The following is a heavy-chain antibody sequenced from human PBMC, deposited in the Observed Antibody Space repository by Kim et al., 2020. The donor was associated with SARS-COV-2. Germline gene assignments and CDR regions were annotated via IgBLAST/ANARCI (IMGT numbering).Heavy chain of an antibody. J-gene: IGHJ3*01. V-gene: IGHV4-34*01. D-gene: IGHD3-9*01. CDR1: GGSFSGYY. CDR3: SRDTVLRYFDWSPAGAFDV. Sequence: SETLSLTCAVYGGSFSGYYWSWIRQPPGKGLEWIGEINHSGSTNYNPSLKRRVTISVDTSKNQFSLKLSSVTAADTAVYYCSRDTVLRYFDWSPAGAFDVWGQGTMVTVSS. CDR2: INHSGST.